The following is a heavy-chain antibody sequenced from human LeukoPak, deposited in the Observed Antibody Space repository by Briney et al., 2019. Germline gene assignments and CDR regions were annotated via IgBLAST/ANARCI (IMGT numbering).Heavy chain of an antibody. Sequence: GGSLRLSCAASGFTFDDYGMSWVRQAPGKGLEWVSGIHWNGGKTAYADSVKGRFTISRDNAKNSLYLQMNSLRAEDTALYYCARGVTYYYDSSGDYYLDYWGQGTLVTVSS. CDR2: IHWNGGKT. V-gene: IGHV3-20*04. D-gene: IGHD3-22*01. J-gene: IGHJ4*02. CDR1: GFTFDDYG. CDR3: ARGVTYYYDSSGDYYLDY.